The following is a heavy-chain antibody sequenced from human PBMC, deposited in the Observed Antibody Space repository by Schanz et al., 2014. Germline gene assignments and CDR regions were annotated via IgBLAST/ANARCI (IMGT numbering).Heavy chain of an antibody. CDR1: GFTFSDHY. V-gene: IGHV3-23*04. J-gene: IGHJ4*02. D-gene: IGHD6-19*01. CDR2: ISDNGIST. Sequence: EVQLVESGGGMVQPGGSLRLSCAASGFTFSDHYMSWVRQAPGKGLEWVSGISDNGISTYYADSVKGRFSISRENSKSILYLQMNSLRAEDTAVYYCAKAGSGWSTAGYYYWGQGTLVAVSS. CDR3: AKAGSGWSTAGYYY.